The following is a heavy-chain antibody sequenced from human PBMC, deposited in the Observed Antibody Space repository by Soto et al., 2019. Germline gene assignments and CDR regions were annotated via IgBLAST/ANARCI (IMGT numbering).Heavy chain of an antibody. J-gene: IGHJ6*02. Sequence: ASVKVSCKASGYTFTSYYMHWVRQAPGQGLEWMGIINPSGGSTSYAQKFQGRVTMTRDTSTSTVYMGLSSLRSEDTAVYYCARAPRRDGYNYYYYYYGMDVWGQGTTVTVSS. V-gene: IGHV1-46*01. D-gene: IGHD1-1*01. CDR2: INPSGGST. CDR1: GYTFTSYY. CDR3: ARAPRRDGYNYYYYYYGMDV.